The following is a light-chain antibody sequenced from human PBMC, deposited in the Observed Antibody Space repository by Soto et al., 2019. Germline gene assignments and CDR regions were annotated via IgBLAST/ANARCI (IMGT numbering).Light chain of an antibody. V-gene: IGKV3-11*01. CDR2: DAS. Sequence: EIVLTQSPATLSLSPGERATLSCRASQSVSSYLAWYQQKPGQAPRLLIYDASNRATGIPARFSGSGSGTDFTLTISSLAPDDFAVYYCQQRSNWPPWTFGQGTKVEIK. J-gene: IGKJ1*01. CDR3: QQRSNWPPWT. CDR1: QSVSSY.